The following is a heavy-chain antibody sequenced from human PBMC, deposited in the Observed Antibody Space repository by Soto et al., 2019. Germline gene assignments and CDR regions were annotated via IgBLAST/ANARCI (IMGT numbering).Heavy chain of an antibody. CDR3: AGTTSHQWYYMDV. J-gene: IGHJ6*03. CDR1: GDSVSSNSAA. D-gene: IGHD1-7*01. CDR2: TYYRSRWYN. V-gene: IGHV6-1*01. Sequence: SQTLSLTCAISGDSVSSNSAAWNWIRLSPSRGLEWLARTYYRSRWYNDYTVSVRSRITVNPDTSKNQFSLQLTSVTPEDTAVYYCAGTTSHQWYYMDVWGKGTTVTVSS.